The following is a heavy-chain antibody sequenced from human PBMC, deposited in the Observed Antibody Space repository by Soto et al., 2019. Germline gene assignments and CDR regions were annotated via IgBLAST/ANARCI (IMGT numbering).Heavy chain of an antibody. V-gene: IGHV2-5*02. D-gene: IGHD5-18*01. CDR2: IYWDDDK. J-gene: IGHJ4*02. Sequence: QITLKESGPTLVKPTQTLTLTCTFSGFSLSTSGVGVGWIRQPPGKALEWLALIYWDDDKRYSPSLKSRLTITKDTAKNQVVLTMTNMDPVDTATYYCAHSFGQLWQPLPDYWGQGTLVTVSS. CDR3: AHSFGQLWQPLPDY. CDR1: GFSLSTSGVG.